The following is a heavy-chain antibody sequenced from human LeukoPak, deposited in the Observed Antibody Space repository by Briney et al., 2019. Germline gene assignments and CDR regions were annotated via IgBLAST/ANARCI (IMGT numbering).Heavy chain of an antibody. CDR3: ARSSGHSYGDFDY. Sequence: PSETLSLNCSVSGVSITSNYWSWIRQPPGKGLEWLGYTHHSGATSYNPSLKSRSTMSLDTSNNQFSLKLSSVTAADTAVYYCARSSGHSYGDFDYWGQGNLVTVSS. D-gene: IGHD5-18*01. V-gene: IGHV4-59*01. CDR1: GVSITSNY. J-gene: IGHJ4*02. CDR2: THHSGAT.